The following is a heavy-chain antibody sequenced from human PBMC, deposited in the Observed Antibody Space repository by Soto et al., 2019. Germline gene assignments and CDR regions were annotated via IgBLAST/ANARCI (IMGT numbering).Heavy chain of an antibody. CDR3: ANGGRIQSLITTGYYFDY. V-gene: IGHV4-34*01. Sequence: SETLSLTCAVYGGSFSGYYWSWIRQPPGKGLEWIGEINHSGSTNYNPSLKSRVTISVDTSKNQFSLKLSSGTAADTAVYYCANGGRIQSLITTGYYFDYWGQGTLVTVSS. J-gene: IGHJ4*02. CDR2: INHSGST. CDR1: GGSFSGYY. D-gene: IGHD1-1*01.